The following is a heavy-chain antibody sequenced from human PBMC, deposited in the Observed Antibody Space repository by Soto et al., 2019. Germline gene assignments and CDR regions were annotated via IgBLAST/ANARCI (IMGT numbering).Heavy chain of an antibody. CDR2: SRNKANRYTT. J-gene: IGHJ1*01. D-gene: IGHD6-25*01. V-gene: IGHV3-72*01. CDR3: ASAAPPFQH. Sequence: VQLVESGGGLVQPGGSLRLSCAASGFILSDHYMDWVRQAPGKGLEWVGRSRNKANRYTTEYVASVKGRSTISRDESKNSLSLQMNSLRTADTAVYYCASAAPPFQHWGQGTVVTVSS. CDR1: GFILSDHY.